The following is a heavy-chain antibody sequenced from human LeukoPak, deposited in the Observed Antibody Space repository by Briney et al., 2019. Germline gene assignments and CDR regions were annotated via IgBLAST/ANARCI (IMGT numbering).Heavy chain of an antibody. CDR3: ASKGDYFDY. CDR1: GFTVSSNY. J-gene: IGHJ4*02. Sequence: GGSLRLSCAASGFTVSSNYMSWVRQAPGKGLEWVSAISGSGGSTYYADSVKGRFTISRDNSKNTLYLQMNSLRAEDTAVYYCASKGDYFDYWGQGTLVTVSS. CDR2: ISGSGGST. V-gene: IGHV3-23*01.